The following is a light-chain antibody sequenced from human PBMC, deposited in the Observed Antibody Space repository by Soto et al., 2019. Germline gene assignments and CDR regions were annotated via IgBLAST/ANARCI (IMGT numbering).Light chain of an antibody. CDR3: QDYGTSHPWT. CDR2: RAS. CDR1: QSVSNNY. Sequence: EIVLTQSPATLSLSPGERATLSCRASQSVSNNYLAWYQQKPGQAPRLLITRASRRATGIPDRFSGSGSGTDFTLTISRLEPEDFAVYYCQDYGTSHPWTFGQGTKLEF. V-gene: IGKV3-20*01. J-gene: IGKJ1*01.